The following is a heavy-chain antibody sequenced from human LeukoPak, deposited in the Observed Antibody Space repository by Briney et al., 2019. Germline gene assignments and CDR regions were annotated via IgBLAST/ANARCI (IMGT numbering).Heavy chain of an antibody. CDR1: GYTFTAYY. CDR2: INPNSGAI. D-gene: IGHD3-16*02. Sequence: ASVKVSCKTSGYTFTAYYLHWVRQAPGQGLEWMGRINPNSGAINYAQRFQGRVTMTRDTSISTVYMELSSLRSDDSAVYYCARYSISFGGVIVNDYWGQGTLVTVSS. J-gene: IGHJ4*02. V-gene: IGHV1-2*06. CDR3: ARYSISFGGVIVNDY.